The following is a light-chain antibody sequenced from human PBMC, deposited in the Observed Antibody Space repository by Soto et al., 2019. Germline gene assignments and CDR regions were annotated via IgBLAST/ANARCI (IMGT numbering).Light chain of an antibody. V-gene: IGLV2-14*01. CDR2: EVS. CDR3: SSYTSSATLV. J-gene: IGLJ2*01. Sequence: QSALTQPASVSGSPGQSITISCTGTSSDVGGYNYVSWYQQHPGKAPKLMIYEVSNRPSGVSNRFSGSKSGNTASLTISGLQAEDGADYYCSSYTSSATLVFGGGTKLTVL. CDR1: SSDVGGYNY.